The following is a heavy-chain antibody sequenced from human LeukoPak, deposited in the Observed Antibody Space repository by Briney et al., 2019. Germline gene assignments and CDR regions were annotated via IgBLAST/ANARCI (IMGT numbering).Heavy chain of an antibody. Sequence: GGSLRLSCAASGFTFRSHWMHWVRQAPGKGLVFVSRIKRDGSSTAYVDSVKGRFTISRDNAKNTVYLQMNSLRAEDTAVYYCARGTFGDYWGQGTLVTVSS. CDR2: IKRDGSST. CDR1: GFTFRSHW. V-gene: IGHV3-74*01. CDR3: ARGTFGDY. D-gene: IGHD3-10*01. J-gene: IGHJ4*02.